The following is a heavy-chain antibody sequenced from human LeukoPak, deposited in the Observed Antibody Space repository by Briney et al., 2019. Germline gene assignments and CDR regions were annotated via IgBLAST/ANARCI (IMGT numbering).Heavy chain of an antibody. CDR1: GGSISSYY. Sequence: SETLSLTCTVSGGSISSYYWSWIRQPPGKGLEWIGYIYYSGSTNYNPPLKSRATISVDTSKNQFSLKLSSVTAADTAVYYCASYGRGPGSPSYVAAAANWFDPWGQGTLVTVSS. CDR2: IYYSGST. CDR3: ASYGRGPGSPSYVAAAANWFDP. V-gene: IGHV4-59*01. J-gene: IGHJ5*02. D-gene: IGHD6-13*01.